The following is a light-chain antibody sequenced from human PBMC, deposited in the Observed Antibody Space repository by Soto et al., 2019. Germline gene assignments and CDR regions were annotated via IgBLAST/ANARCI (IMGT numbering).Light chain of an antibody. Sequence: EIVLTQSPGTLSLSTGERATLSCRASQSVSSSYLAWYQQKPGQAPRLLIYGASSRATGIPDRFSGSGSGTDFTITISRLEPEDFAVYYCQQYGSSPVTFGQGTKLEIK. J-gene: IGKJ2*01. V-gene: IGKV3-20*01. CDR1: QSVSSSY. CDR2: GAS. CDR3: QQYGSSPVT.